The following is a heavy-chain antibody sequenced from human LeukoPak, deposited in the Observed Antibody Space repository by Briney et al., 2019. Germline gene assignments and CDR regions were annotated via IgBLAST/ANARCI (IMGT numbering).Heavy chain of an antibody. Sequence: GGSLRLSCAASGFTFSSYAMSWVRQAPGKGLEWVANIKQDGSEKYYVDSVKGRFTISRDNAKNSLYLQMNSLRAEDTAVYYCARDSSGWQYYYYYMDVWGKGTTVTVSS. V-gene: IGHV3-7*01. CDR2: IKQDGSEK. D-gene: IGHD6-19*01. CDR3: ARDSSGWQYYYYYMDV. J-gene: IGHJ6*03. CDR1: GFTFSSYA.